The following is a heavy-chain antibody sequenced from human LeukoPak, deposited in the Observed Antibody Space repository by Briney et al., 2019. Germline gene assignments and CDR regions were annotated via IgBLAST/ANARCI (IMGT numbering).Heavy chain of an antibody. CDR1: GFTFSSYA. J-gene: IGHJ4*02. D-gene: IGHD3-10*01. V-gene: IGHV3-23*01. CDR2: VSHSGDNT. Sequence: GGALRLSCAASGFTFSSYAMTWVRQAPGKGLEWVSAVSHSGDNTYYADSVKGRFTISRDNSENTLYLQMNSLRVEDTAVYYCARASSRSCRSVSRPGREDYWGQGTLVTVSS. CDR3: ARASSRSCRSVSRPGREDY.